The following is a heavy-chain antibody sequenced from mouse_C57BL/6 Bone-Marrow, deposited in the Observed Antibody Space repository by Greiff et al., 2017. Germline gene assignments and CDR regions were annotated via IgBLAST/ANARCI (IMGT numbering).Heavy chain of an antibody. Sequence: VQLQQSGPELVKPGASVKISCKASGYSFTGYYMNWVQQSPEKSLEWIGEINPSTGGTTYNQKFKAKATLTVDKSSSTAYMQLKSLTSEDSAVYYCARGLRWFAYWGQGTLVTVSA. CDR3: ARGLRWFAY. CDR2: INPSTGGT. CDR1: GYSFTGYY. J-gene: IGHJ3*01. V-gene: IGHV1-42*01. D-gene: IGHD1-1*01.